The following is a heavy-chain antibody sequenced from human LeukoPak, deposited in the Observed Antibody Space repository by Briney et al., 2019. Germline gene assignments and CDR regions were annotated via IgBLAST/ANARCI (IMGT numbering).Heavy chain of an antibody. CDR3: ARDSSSWYRWFDP. Sequence: PGGTLRLSCAASGFTFSSYGMNWVRQAPGKGLEWVSAISGSGGSTYYADSVKGRFTISRDNSKNTLYLQMNSLRAEDTAVYYCARDSSSWYRWFDPWGQGTLVTVSS. CDR2: ISGSGGST. CDR1: GFTFSSYG. D-gene: IGHD6-13*01. J-gene: IGHJ5*02. V-gene: IGHV3-23*01.